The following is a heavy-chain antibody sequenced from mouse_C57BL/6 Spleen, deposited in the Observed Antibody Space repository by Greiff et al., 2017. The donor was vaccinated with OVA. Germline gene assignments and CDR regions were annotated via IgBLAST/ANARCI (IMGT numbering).Heavy chain of an antibody. CDR3: AKNYGNQAWFAY. J-gene: IGHJ3*01. D-gene: IGHD2-1*01. CDR2: IWRGGST. CDR1: GFSLTSYG. Sequence: VMLVESGPGLVQPSQSLSITCTVSGFSLTSYGVHWVRQSPGKGLEWLGVIWRGGSTDYNAAFMSRLSITKDNSKSQVFFKMNSLQADDTAIYYCAKNYGNQAWFAYWGQGTLVTVSA. V-gene: IGHV2-5*01.